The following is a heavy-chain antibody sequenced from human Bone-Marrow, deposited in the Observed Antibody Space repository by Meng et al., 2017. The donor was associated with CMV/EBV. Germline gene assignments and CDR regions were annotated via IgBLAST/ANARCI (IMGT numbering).Heavy chain of an antibody. CDR2: IYSGGST. V-gene: IGHV3-66*02. J-gene: IGHJ4*02. D-gene: IGHD2-2*01. CDR1: GFTVSSNY. Sequence: GGSLRLSCAASGFTVSSNYMSWVRQAPGKGLEWVSVIYSGGSTYYADSVKGRFTISRDNSKNTLYLQMNSLRAEDTAVYYCAREPVCSSTSCIHYFDYWGQRTLVTVSS. CDR3: AREPVCSSTSCIHYFDY.